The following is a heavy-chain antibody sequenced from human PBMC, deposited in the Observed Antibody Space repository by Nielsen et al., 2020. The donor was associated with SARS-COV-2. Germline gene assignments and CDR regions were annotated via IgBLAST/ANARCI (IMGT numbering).Heavy chain of an antibody. CDR3: ARISERDSGYYLFRYFDL. J-gene: IGHJ2*01. CDR2: IYTSWST. CDR1: GGSISSYS. D-gene: IGHD3-22*01. V-gene: IGHV4-4*07. Sequence: SETLSLTCTVSGGSISSYSWRWIRQPTGKGLEWLWRIYTSWSTTYNPSLRSRVTISVDTTKNQFSLKLSSVTAADTAVYYCARISERDSGYYLFRYFDLWGRGTLVAVSS.